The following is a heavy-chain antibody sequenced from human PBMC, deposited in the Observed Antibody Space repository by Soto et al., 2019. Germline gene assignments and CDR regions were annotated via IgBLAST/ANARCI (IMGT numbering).Heavy chain of an antibody. D-gene: IGHD3-22*01. Sequence: SVKVSCKASGFTFTSSAVQWVRQARGQRLEWIGWIVVGSGNTNYAQKFQERVTITRDMSTSTAYMELSSLRSEDTAVYYCAADPMIVVVIKMDPLFDIWGQGTMVTVSS. J-gene: IGHJ3*02. CDR3: AADPMIVVVIKMDPLFDI. CDR1: GFTFTSSA. CDR2: IVVGSGNT. V-gene: IGHV1-58*01.